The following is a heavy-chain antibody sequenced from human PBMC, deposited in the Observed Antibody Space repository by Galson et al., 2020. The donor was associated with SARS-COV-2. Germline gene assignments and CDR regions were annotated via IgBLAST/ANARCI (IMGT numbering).Heavy chain of an antibody. V-gene: IGHV4-38-2*01. CDR3: ASLDSLLYGA. CDR2: IYHSGST. J-gene: IGHJ4*02. D-gene: IGHD2-2*02. Sequence: SETLSLTCAVSGYSISSGYYWGWIRQPPGKGLEWIGSIYHSGSTYYNPSLKSRVTISVDTSKNQFSLKLSSVTAADTAVYYCASLDSLLYGAWGQGTLVTVSS. CDR1: GYSISSGYY.